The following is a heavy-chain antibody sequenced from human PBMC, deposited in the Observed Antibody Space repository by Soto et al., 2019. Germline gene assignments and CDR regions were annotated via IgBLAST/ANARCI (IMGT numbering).Heavy chain of an antibody. CDR1: GFTFSSYS. V-gene: IGHV3-21*01. D-gene: IGHD6-13*01. CDR3: ARGRQQLLS. J-gene: IGHJ4*02. CDR2: ISSSSSYI. Sequence: GGSLRLSCAAFGFTFSSYSMNWVRQAPGKGLEWVSSISSSSSYIYYADSVKGRLTISRDNAKNSLYLQMNSLRAEDTAVYYCARGRQQLLSWGQGTLVTVSS.